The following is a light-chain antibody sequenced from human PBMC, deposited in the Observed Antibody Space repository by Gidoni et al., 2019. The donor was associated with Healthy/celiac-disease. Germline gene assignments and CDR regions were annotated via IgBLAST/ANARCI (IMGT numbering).Light chain of an antibody. CDR1: QSVSSSY. Sequence: EVVLTQSPGTLSLYPGERATLSCRASQSVSSSYLALSQQKPGHAPRLLIYGAFSGSGTDFTLTISRLEPEDFAVYYCQQYGSSPPGYTFGQGTKLEIK. V-gene: IGKV3-20*01. CDR3: QQYGSSPPGYT. J-gene: IGKJ2*01. CDR2: GA.